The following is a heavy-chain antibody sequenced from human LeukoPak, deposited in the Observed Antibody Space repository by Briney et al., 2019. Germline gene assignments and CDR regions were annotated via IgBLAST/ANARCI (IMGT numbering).Heavy chain of an antibody. CDR3: ARDLGQYYDTSDNWFDP. D-gene: IGHD3-22*01. Sequence: GGSLRLSCAASGFTFSNYWMHWVRQAPGKGLVWVSRINSDGINTSYADSVKGRFTISRDNAKNTLNLQMNSLRAEDTAVYYCARDLGQYYDTSDNWFDPWGKGTLVTVSS. V-gene: IGHV3-74*01. J-gene: IGHJ5*02. CDR1: GFTFSNYW. CDR2: INSDGINT.